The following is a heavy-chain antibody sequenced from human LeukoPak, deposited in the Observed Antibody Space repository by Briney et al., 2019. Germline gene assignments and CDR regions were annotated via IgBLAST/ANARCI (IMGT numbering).Heavy chain of an antibody. D-gene: IGHD2-2*01. CDR3: ARTVVYQDIEVVLVTMWDNWFDP. CDR1: GFTFSSYG. CDR2: IRNDGSNK. V-gene: IGHV3-30*02. J-gene: IGHJ5*02. Sequence: GGSLRLSCAASGFTFSSYGMHWVRQAPGKGLEWVAFIRNDGSNKYYADSVKGRFTISRDNSKNTLYLQMNSLRAEDTAVYYCARTVVYQDIEVVLVTMWDNWFDPWGQGTLVTVSS.